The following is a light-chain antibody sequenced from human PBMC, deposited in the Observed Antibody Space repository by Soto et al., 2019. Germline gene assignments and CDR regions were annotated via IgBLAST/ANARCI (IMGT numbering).Light chain of an antibody. J-gene: IGLJ1*01. CDR3: SSYKRSSTSYV. CDR1: SSDVGGYNY. Sequence: QSALTQPASVSGSPGQSITISCTGTSSDVGGYNYVSWYQQHPGKAPKLMIYEVSNRPSGVSNRFSGSKSGNTASLTISGLQAEDEADYYCSSYKRSSTSYVLGTGTKV. CDR2: EVS. V-gene: IGLV2-14*01.